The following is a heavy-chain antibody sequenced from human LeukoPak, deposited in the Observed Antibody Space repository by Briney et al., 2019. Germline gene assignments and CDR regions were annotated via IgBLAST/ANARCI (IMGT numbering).Heavy chain of an antibody. J-gene: IGHJ4*02. V-gene: IGHV1-2*02. CDR3: AGGDYGDPLSFDY. D-gene: IGHD4-17*01. CDR2: INPNSGGT. Sequence: ASVKVSCKASGGTFSSYAISWVRQAPGQGLEWMGWINPNSGGTNYAQKFQGRVTMTRDTSISTAYMELSRLRSDDTAVYYCAGGDYGDPLSFDYWGQGTLVTVSS. CDR1: GGTFSSYA.